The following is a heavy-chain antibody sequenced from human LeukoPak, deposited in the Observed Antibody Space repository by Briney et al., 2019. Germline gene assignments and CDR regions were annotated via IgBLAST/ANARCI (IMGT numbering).Heavy chain of an antibody. Sequence: GASVKVSCKASGYSFTSNYMHWVRQAPGRGLEWMGISNPSGSSTTYAQKFQGGVTMTRDTSTSTVYTELSSLRSEDTAVYYCAREGYDILTGYPMFDYWGQGTLVTVSS. D-gene: IGHD3-9*01. J-gene: IGHJ4*02. CDR2: SNPSGSST. CDR3: AREGYDILTGYPMFDY. V-gene: IGHV1-46*01. CDR1: GYSFTSNY.